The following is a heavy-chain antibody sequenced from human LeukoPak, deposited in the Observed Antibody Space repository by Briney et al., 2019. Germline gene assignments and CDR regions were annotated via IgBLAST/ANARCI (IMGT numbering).Heavy chain of an antibody. CDR2: ISAYNGNT. CDR3: ARDPGGRYGDSGKYFQH. CDR1: GYTFTSYG. D-gene: IGHD4-17*01. J-gene: IGHJ1*01. V-gene: IGHV1-18*01. Sequence: EASVKVSCKASGYTFTSYGISWVRQAPGQGLEWMGWISAYNGNTNYAQKLQGRVTMTTDTSTSTAYMELRSLRSDDTAVYYCARDPGGRYGDSGKYFQHWGQGTLVTVSS.